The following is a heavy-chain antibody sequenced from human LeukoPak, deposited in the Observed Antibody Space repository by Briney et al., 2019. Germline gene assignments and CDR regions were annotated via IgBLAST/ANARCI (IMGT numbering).Heavy chain of an antibody. CDR2: MRDDGSNK. CDR1: GFSFSTYG. J-gene: IGHJ4*02. V-gene: IGHV3-30*02. D-gene: IGHD5-24*01. Sequence: GGSLRLSCAASGFSFSTYGMHWVRQAPGKGLEWVAFMRDDGSNKYYADSVKGRFTISRDNSKNTLYLQMNSLRAEDTAMYYCAKDRRDGYNSAYFDYWGQGTLVTVSS. CDR3: AKDRRDGYNSAYFDY.